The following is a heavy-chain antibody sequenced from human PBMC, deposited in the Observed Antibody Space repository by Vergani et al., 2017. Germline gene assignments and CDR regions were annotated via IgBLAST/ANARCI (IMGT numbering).Heavy chain of an antibody. V-gene: IGHV3-48*04. J-gene: IGHJ4*02. CDR2: ISSSGSTI. CDR3: ASDYYDSRGFYSPDY. CDR1: GFTFSSYA. Sequence: EVQLLESGGGLVQPGGSLRLSCAASGFTFSSYAMSWVRQAPGKGLEWVSYISSSGSTIYYADSVKGRFTISRDNARNFLYLHMNILRADDTAVYYCASDYYDSRGFYSPDYWGQGTLVTVSS. D-gene: IGHD3-22*01.